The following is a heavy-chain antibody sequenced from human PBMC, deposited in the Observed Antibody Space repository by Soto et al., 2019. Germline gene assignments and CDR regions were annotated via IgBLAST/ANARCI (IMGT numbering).Heavy chain of an antibody. V-gene: IGHV4-30-4*01. D-gene: IGHD3-3*01. CDR2: IYYSGST. CDR1: GGSISSGDYY. Sequence: QVQLQESGPGLVKPSQTLSLTCTVSGGSISSGDYYWSWIRQPPGKVLEWIGYIYYSGSTYYNPSLKSRVTISVDTSKHPFSLKRSSVTAADTAVYYCARRRFLDYYDYYGMDVWGQGTTVTVSS. CDR3: ARRRFLDYYDYYGMDV. J-gene: IGHJ6*02.